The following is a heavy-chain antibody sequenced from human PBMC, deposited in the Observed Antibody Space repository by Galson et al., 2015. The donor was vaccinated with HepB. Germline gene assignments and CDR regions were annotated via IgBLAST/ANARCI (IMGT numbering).Heavy chain of an antibody. CDR2: LYSGDNT. V-gene: IGHV3-53*01. CDR3: AGGGGRPYYFDY. CDR1: GFSVSDSY. Sequence: SLRLSCAASGFSVSDSYMSWVRQAPGKGLEWVPLLYSGDNTYYADSVKGRFAISRDTFKNTLFLEVHSLRPEDTAVFYGAGGGGRPYYFDYWGQGALVTVSS. J-gene: IGHJ4*02. D-gene: IGHD3-16*01.